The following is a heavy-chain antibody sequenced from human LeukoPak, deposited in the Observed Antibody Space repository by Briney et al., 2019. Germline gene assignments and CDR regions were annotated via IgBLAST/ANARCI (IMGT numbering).Heavy chain of an antibody. J-gene: IGHJ5*02. V-gene: IGHV3-23*01. Sequence: GGSLRLSCAASGFTFSSYAMSWVRQAPGKGLERVSAISGSGGSTYYADSVKGRFTISRDNSKNTLYLQMNSLRAEDTAVYYCAKGSLLWFGELLTNRNWFDPWGQGTLVTVSS. CDR2: ISGSGGST. CDR3: AKGSLLWFGELLTNRNWFDP. D-gene: IGHD3-10*01. CDR1: GFTFSSYA.